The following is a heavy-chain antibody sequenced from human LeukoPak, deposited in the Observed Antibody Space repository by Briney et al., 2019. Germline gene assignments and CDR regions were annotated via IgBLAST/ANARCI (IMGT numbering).Heavy chain of an antibody. CDR3: AKVGYSSSWFYH. J-gene: IGHJ5*02. V-gene: IGHV3-48*03. CDR2: ISSSGSTI. Sequence: GGSLRLSCAASGFTFSSYEMNWVRQAPGKGLEWVSYISSSGSTIYYADSVKGRFTISRDNAKNSLYLQMNSLRAADTAVYYCAKVGYSSSWFYHWGQGTLVTVSS. CDR1: GFTFSSYE. D-gene: IGHD6-13*01.